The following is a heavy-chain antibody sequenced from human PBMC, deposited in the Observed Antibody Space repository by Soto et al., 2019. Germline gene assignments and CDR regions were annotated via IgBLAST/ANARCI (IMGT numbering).Heavy chain of an antibody. CDR2: ISAGGSRT. Sequence: EVQLLESGGGLVQPGGSLRLSCAASGFTFSSYAMSWVRQAPGKGLEWVSGISAGGSRTYYADSVKGRFTISRDNSKNTLYLQMSSLRAEDTALYYCAKGRRGYCSGGSWYRYPFDYWGQGTLVTVSS. CDR1: GFTFSSYA. CDR3: AKGRRGYCSGGSWYRYPFDY. D-gene: IGHD2-15*01. V-gene: IGHV3-23*01. J-gene: IGHJ4*02.